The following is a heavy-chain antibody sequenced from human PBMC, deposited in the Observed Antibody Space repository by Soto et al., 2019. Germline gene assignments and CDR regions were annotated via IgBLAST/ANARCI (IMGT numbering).Heavy chain of an antibody. CDR1: GVTLYSYA. Sequence: ASVKVSSKASGVTLYSYAISWLRQATGQGLEWMGGIIPIFGTANYAQKFQGRVTITADESTSTAYMELSSLRSEDTAVYYCARGFVMATFWWSEAGYELSVLAVWGHGTAVTVSS. V-gene: IGHV1-69*13. J-gene: IGHJ6*02. D-gene: IGHD3-16*02. CDR2: IIPIFGTA. CDR3: ARGFVMATFWWSEAGYELSVLAV.